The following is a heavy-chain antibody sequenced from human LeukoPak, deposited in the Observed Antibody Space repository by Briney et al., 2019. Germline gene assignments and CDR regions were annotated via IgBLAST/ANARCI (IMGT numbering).Heavy chain of an antibody. V-gene: IGHV4-59*08. CDR1: GGSISSYY. CDR3: ARFDSSGYYYLDY. D-gene: IGHD3-22*01. J-gene: IGHJ4*02. Sequence: SETLSLTCTVSGGSISSYYWSWIRQSPGKGLEWIGYIYYSGSTNYNPSLKSRVTISVDTSKNQFSLKLSSVTAADTAVYYCARFDSSGYYYLDYWGQGTLVTVSS. CDR2: IYYSGST.